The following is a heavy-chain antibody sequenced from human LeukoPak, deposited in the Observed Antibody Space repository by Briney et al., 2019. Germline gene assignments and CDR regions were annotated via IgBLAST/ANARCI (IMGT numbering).Heavy chain of an antibody. V-gene: IGHV3-30*18. J-gene: IGHJ3*02. CDR2: ISYDGSNK. CDR1: GFTFSSYG. CDR3: AKDNGANAFDI. Sequence: GGSLRLSCAASGFTFSSYGMHWVRQAPGKGLEWVAVISYDGSNKYYADSVKGRFTVSRDNSKNTLYLQMNSLRAEDTAVYYCAKDNGANAFDIWGQGTMVTVSS.